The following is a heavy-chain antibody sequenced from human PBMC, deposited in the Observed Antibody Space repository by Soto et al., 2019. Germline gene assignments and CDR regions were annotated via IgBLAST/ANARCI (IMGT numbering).Heavy chain of an antibody. CDR2: IYHSGST. V-gene: IGHV4-59*08. D-gene: IGHD6-13*01. CDR1: GGSISSYF. CDR3: ARTPLYSSSWYYFDY. J-gene: IGHJ4*02. Sequence: SETLSLTCTVSGGSISSYFWSWIRQPPGKGLEWIGYIYHSGSTNYNPSLKSRVTISVDTSKNQFSLKLSSVTAADTAVYYCARTPLYSSSWYYFDYWGQGTLVTVSS.